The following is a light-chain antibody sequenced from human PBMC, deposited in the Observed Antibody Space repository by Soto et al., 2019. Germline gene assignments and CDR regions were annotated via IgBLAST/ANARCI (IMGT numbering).Light chain of an antibody. Sequence: IQMTLSPSTLSASIGERVSINCRASQSISAWLAWYQQKPGKAPRLLIYKASTLEIGVPSRFSGSGSGTEFTLTISSLQPDDVATYYCQQYNDYSWTFGQRSNV. CDR1: QSISAW. V-gene: IGKV1-5*03. CDR2: KAS. J-gene: IGKJ1*01. CDR3: QQYNDYSWT.